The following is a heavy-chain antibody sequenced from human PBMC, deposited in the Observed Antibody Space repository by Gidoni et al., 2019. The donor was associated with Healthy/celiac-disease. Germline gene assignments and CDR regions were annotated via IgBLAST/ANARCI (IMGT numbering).Heavy chain of an antibody. D-gene: IGHD6-19*01. V-gene: IGHV3-9*01. CDR2: ISWNSGSI. Sequence: EVQLVESGGGLVSPGGSLRRSCAASRFSFDAYAMHWVRQAPGQGLEWVSVISWNSGSIVYADSVKGRFTISRDNAKNSLYLQMNSLRAEDTALYYCAKDMVAVACAGIDYWGQGTLVTVSS. CDR1: RFSFDAYA. CDR3: AKDMVAVACAGIDY. J-gene: IGHJ4*02.